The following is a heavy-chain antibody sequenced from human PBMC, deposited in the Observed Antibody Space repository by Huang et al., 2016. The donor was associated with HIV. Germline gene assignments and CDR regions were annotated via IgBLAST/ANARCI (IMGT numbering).Heavy chain of an antibody. CDR1: GGSFRNFA. Sequence: QVQLVQSGAEVKKPGSSVKVSCKASGGSFRNFAIGWVRQAPGQGLEGMVGIIPTLGTANYAQKFQGRVTIIADESTSTAYMELSSLRSEDTAVYYCATVDYYDTSGPQRGYFDNWGQGTLVTVSS. J-gene: IGHJ4*02. CDR3: ATVDYYDTSGPQRGYFDN. V-gene: IGHV1-69*01. D-gene: IGHD3-22*01. CDR2: IIPTLGTA.